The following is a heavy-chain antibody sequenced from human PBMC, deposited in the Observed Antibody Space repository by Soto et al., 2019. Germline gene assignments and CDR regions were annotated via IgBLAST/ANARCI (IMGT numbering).Heavy chain of an antibody. CDR3: ARTKYYYDSTAYIFDY. Sequence: KTSETLSLTCTVSGVVLGSDAYYWSWIRQHPGKGLEWIGYIYHSGGPYYNPSLNSRATMSVDTSRNQFSLKLSSVSAADTAVYYCARTKYYYDSTAYIFDYWGQGALVTVSS. CDR1: GVVLGSDAYY. CDR2: IYHSGGP. J-gene: IGHJ4*02. V-gene: IGHV4-30-4*08. D-gene: IGHD3-22*01.